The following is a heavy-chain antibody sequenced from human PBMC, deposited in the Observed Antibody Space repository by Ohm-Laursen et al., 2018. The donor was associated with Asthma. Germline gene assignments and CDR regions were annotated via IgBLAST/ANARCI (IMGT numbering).Heavy chain of an antibody. V-gene: IGHV4-59*08. J-gene: IGHJ4*02. CDR1: GDSISNFY. CDR3: ASRITIFGVVAEFDY. D-gene: IGHD3-3*01. CDR2: IEYSGRT. Sequence: GTLSLTCTVSGDSISNFYWSLIRQPPGKGLEWIGYIEYSGRTEYNPSFKTRVTISVDTSKKQISLTLSSVTAADTAVYYCASRITIFGVVAEFDYWGQGTLVTVSS.